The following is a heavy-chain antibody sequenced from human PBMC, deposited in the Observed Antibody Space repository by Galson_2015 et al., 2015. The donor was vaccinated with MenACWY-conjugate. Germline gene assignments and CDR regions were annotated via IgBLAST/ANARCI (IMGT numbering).Heavy chain of an antibody. CDR2: ISPGDSNT. CDR1: GYSFSTYW. CDR3: ARHPPGGRGMDV. D-gene: IGHD1-26*01. Sequence: QSGAEVKKPGESLKISCKGSGYSFSTYWIAWVRQLPGKGLEWMGPISPGDSNTRYSPAFHGQVTISADKSISTAYLQLHSLQASDTAMYYCARHPPGGRGMDVWGQGTTVTVSS. J-gene: IGHJ6*02. V-gene: IGHV5-51*01.